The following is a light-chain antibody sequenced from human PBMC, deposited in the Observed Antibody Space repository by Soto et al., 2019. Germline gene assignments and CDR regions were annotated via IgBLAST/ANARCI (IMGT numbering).Light chain of an antibody. V-gene: IGKV3-20*01. CDR1: QSVSSSY. J-gene: IGKJ2*01. CDR3: QQYGSSPPYT. Sequence: EIVLTQSPGTLSLSPGERATLSCRASQSVSSSYLAWYQQKPGQAPRLLIYGASSMATGIPDRFSGSGSGTDVTLTISRLEPEDFAVSYCQQYGSSPPYTFGQGTKLEIK. CDR2: GAS.